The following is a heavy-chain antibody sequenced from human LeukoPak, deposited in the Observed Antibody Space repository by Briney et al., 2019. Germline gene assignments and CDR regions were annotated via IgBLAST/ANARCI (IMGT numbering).Heavy chain of an antibody. Sequence: TGGSLRLSCAASGFTFSDDYMDWARQAPGKGLEWVGRSGNKANGYSTEYAASVKGRFTISRDDSKNSLYLQMNSLKTEDTAMYYCTRDEYGDWGRNWGQGTLVTVSS. D-gene: IGHD4-17*01. CDR1: GFTFSDDY. CDR2: SGNKANGYST. V-gene: IGHV3-72*01. J-gene: IGHJ4*02. CDR3: TRDEYGDWGRN.